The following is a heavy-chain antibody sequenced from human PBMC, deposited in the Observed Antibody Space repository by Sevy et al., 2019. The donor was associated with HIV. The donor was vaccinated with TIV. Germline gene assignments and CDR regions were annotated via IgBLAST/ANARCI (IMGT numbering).Heavy chain of an antibody. CDR1: GFTFSSYW. D-gene: IGHD1-26*01. Sequence: GGSLRLSCAASGFTFSSYWMHCVRQAPGKGLVWVSRIKTDGSDTSYADSVKGRFTISRDNTKNRLYLQMNSLRAEDTAVYYCARRPTDQSGSYWFDPWGQGTLVTVSS. J-gene: IGHJ5*02. V-gene: IGHV3-74*01. CDR3: ARRPTDQSGSYWFDP. CDR2: IKTDGSDT.